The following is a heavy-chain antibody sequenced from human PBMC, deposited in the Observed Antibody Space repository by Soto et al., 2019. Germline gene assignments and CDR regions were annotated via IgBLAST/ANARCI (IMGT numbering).Heavy chain of an antibody. CDR1: GYSFTSYW. V-gene: IGHV5-51*01. CDR2: IYPGDSDT. D-gene: IGHD5-12*01. CDR3: ARHEVDIVAPGGSYYYYYYMDV. J-gene: IGHJ6*03. Sequence: PGESLKISCKGSGYSFTSYWIGWVRQMPGKGLEWMGIIYPGDSDTRYSPSFQGQVTISADKSISTAYLQWSSLKASDTAMYYCARHEVDIVAPGGSYYYYYYMDVWGKGTTVTVSS.